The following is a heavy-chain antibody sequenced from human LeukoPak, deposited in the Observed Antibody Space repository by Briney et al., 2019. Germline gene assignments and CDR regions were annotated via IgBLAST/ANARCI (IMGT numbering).Heavy chain of an antibody. CDR2: IYYSGNT. CDR3: ARKPIVNSAWYYFDY. D-gene: IGHD3-22*01. CDR1: GGSINSYY. V-gene: IGHV4-59*08. Sequence: SETLSLTCTISGGSINSYYWSWIRQPPGKGLEWIGYIYYSGNTNYNPSLKSRVTISFDTSKNQFSLKLNSVTAADTAVYYCARKPIVNSAWYYFDYWGQGTLVTVSS. J-gene: IGHJ4*02.